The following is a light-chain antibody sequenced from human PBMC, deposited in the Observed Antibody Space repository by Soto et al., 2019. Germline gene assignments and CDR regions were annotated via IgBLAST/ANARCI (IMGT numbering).Light chain of an antibody. Sequence: QSVLTQPPSVSGAPGQRVTISCTGSSSNIGAGYDVHWYQQLPGTAPKLLIYGNSNRPSGVPDRLSGSKSGTSASLAITGLRAEDEADYYCQSSDTSLSGWVFGGGTKLTVL. CDR2: GNS. CDR1: SSNIGAGYD. J-gene: IGLJ3*02. CDR3: QSSDTSLSGWV. V-gene: IGLV1-40*01.